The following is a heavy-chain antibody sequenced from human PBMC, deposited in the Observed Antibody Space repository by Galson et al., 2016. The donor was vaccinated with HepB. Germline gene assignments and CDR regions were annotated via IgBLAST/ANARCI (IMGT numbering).Heavy chain of an antibody. J-gene: IGHJ4*02. CDR1: GFIFTNYA. D-gene: IGHD3-22*01. CDR2: ISGSDSDT. CDR3: AKIREADSSAYYYRKVFDY. V-gene: IGHV3-23*01. Sequence: SLRLSCAASGFIFTNYAMSWVRQAPGKGLEWVSAISGSDSDTNYADSVKGRFTISRDNSKNTLFLQMNSLRAEDTAIYYCAKIREADSSAYYYRKVFDYWGQGALVTVSS.